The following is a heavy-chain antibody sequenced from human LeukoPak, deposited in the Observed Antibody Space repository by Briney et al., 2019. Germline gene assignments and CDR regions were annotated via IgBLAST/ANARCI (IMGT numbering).Heavy chain of an antibody. CDR2: INPNSGGT. CDR1: GYTFTGYY. CDR3: ARGLTRGTSCPVDY. D-gene: IGHD2-2*01. V-gene: IGHV1-2*02. Sequence: ASVKVSCKASGYTFTGYYMHWVRQAPGQGLEWMGWINPNSGGTNYAQKFQGRVTMTRDTSISTAYMELSRLRSDDTAVYYCARGLTRGTSCPVDYWGQGTLVTVSS. J-gene: IGHJ4*02.